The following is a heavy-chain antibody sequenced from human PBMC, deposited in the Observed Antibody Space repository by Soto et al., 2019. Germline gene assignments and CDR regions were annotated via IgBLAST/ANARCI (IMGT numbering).Heavy chain of an antibody. Sequence: GFLRLSGTTSGFCLGGYDINWVRQAPGKGLELVGFIRNKAYGVTTGYAGSVKGRFTISRDDSERLAYLELNSRKTECAAVYYCTRGRFNLPWRLGARDNVS. CDR1: GFCLGGYD. V-gene: IGHV3-49*04. CDR3: TRGRFNLP. CDR2: IRNKAYGVTT. J-gene: IGHJ5*02.